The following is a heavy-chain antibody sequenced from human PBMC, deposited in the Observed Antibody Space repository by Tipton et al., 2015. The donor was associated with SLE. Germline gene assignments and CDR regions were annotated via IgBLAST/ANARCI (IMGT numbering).Heavy chain of an antibody. CDR2: ISGSGNRI. D-gene: IGHD2-15*01. CDR3: ARRGEGYMTVPVDF. CDR1: GFTFSDYY. Sequence: GSLRLSCAASGFTFSDYYMSWVRQAPGKGLEWISYISGSGNRIHYADSVRGRFTISRDNARNSLSLQLNSLRAEDTAMYYCARRGEGYMTVPVDFWGQGTLVTVSS. V-gene: IGHV3-11*01. J-gene: IGHJ4*02.